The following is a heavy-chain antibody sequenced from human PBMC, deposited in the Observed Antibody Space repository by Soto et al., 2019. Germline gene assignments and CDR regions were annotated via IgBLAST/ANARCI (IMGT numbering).Heavy chain of an antibody. CDR1: GYTFTSYG. J-gene: IGHJ4*02. V-gene: IGHV1-18*01. D-gene: IGHD2-2*01. CDR2: ISAYNGNT. Sequence: ASVKVSCKASGYTFTSYGISWVRQAPGQGLERMGWISAYNGNTNYAQKLQGRVTMTTDTSTSTAYMELRSLRSDDTAVYYCARARVVVPAAMPFDYWGQGTLVTVSS. CDR3: ARARVVVPAAMPFDY.